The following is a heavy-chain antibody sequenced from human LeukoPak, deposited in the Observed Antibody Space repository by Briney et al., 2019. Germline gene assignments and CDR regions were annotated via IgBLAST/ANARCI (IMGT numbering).Heavy chain of an antibody. CDR3: ARVPNSSGWYYFDY. CDR2: ISSSSSYI. J-gene: IGHJ4*02. Sequence: PGGSLRLSCAASGFTFSSYSMNWVRQAPGKGLEWVPSISSSSSYIYYADSVKGRFTISRDNAKNSLYLQMNSLRAEDTAVYYCARVPNSSGWYYFDYWGQGTLVTVSS. CDR1: GFTFSSYS. D-gene: IGHD6-19*01. V-gene: IGHV3-21*01.